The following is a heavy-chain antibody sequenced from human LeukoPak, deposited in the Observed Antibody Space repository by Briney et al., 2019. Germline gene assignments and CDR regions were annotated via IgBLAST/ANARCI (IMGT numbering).Heavy chain of an antibody. D-gene: IGHD2-15*01. V-gene: IGHV3-23*01. CDR3: AKGGYCSGGSCYYHYFDY. CDR2: ISGSGGST. CDR1: GFTFSSYA. J-gene: IGHJ4*02. Sequence: PGGSLRLSCAASGFTFSSYAMSWVRQAPGKGLEWVSAISGSGGSTYYADSVKGRFTISRDNSKNTLYLQMNSLRAEDTAVYYCAKGGYCSGGSCYYHYFDYWGQGTLVTVSS.